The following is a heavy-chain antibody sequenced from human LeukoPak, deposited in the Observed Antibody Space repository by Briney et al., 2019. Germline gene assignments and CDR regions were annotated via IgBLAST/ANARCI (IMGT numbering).Heavy chain of an antibody. J-gene: IGHJ4*02. CDR3: AKDKGFDYYDSSGYYPS. V-gene: IGHV3-23*01. Sequence: QPGGSLRLSCAASGFTFSSYAMSWVRQAPGKGLEWVSAISGSGGSTYYADSVRGRFTISIDNSKNTLYLQMNSLRAEDTAVYYCAKDKGFDYYDSSGYYPSWGQGTLVTVSS. CDR2: ISGSGGST. CDR1: GFTFSSYA. D-gene: IGHD3-22*01.